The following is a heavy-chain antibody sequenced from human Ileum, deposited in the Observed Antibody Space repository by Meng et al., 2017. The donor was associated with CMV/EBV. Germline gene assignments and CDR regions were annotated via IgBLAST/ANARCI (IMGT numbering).Heavy chain of an antibody. CDR2: IYHTGRT. Sequence: CAVTCVPITTDNWLAWVRQPPAKGLEWTGEIYHTGRTNSNPSLNSRLIISVDKSKNEVSLKLISATAADTAMYYCARDSSGHDWGSYWGHGALVTVSS. CDR3: ARDSSGHDWGSY. V-gene: IGHV4-4*02. CDR1: CVPITTDNW. J-gene: IGHJ4*01. D-gene: IGHD5-12*01.